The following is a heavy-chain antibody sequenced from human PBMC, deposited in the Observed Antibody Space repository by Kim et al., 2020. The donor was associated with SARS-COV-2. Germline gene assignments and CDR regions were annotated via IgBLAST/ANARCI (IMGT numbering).Heavy chain of an antibody. CDR1: GGTFSSYA. CDR2: IIPIFGTA. J-gene: IGHJ6*02. Sequence: SVKVSCKASGGTFSSYAISWVRQAPGQGLEWMGGIIPIFGTANYAQKFQGRVTITADESTSTAYMELSSLRSEDTAVYYCARDLVAADLRVYGMDVWGQGTTVTVSS. CDR3: ARDLVAADLRVYGMDV. D-gene: IGHD6-13*01. V-gene: IGHV1-69*13.